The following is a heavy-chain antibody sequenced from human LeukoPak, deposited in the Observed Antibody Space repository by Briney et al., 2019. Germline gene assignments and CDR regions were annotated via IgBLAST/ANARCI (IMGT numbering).Heavy chain of an antibody. D-gene: IGHD6-19*01. Sequence: PGGFLRLSCAASGFTFSSYSMNWVRQAPGKGLEWVSSISSSSSYIYYADSVKGRFTISRDNAKNSLYLQMNSLRAEDTAVYYCASSIAVAGTGYWGQGTLVTVSS. J-gene: IGHJ4*02. CDR2: ISSSSSYI. CDR3: ASSIAVAGTGY. CDR1: GFTFSSYS. V-gene: IGHV3-21*01.